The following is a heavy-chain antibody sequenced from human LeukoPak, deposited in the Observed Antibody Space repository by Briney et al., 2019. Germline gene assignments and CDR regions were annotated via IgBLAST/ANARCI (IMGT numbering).Heavy chain of an antibody. D-gene: IGHD2-15*01. CDR1: GYTFTSYD. CDR3: ARSNRLRHCSGGSCYSFGY. J-gene: IGHJ4*02. Sequence: VSVKVSCKASGYTFTSYDINWVRQATGQGLEWMGWMNPNSGNTGYAQKFQGRVTMTRNTSISTAYMELSSLRSEDTAVYYCARSNRLRHCSGGSCYSFGYWGQGTLVTVSS. CDR2: MNPNSGNT. V-gene: IGHV1-8*01.